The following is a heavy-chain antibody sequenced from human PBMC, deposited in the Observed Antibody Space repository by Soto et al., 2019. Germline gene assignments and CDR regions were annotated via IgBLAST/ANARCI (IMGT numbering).Heavy chain of an antibody. CDR1: WYSFTSYW. CDR2: IYPGDSDT. V-gene: IGHV5-51*01. J-gene: IGHJ6*02. Sequence: GESLKISCKGSWYSFTSYWIGWGRQMPRKSLEWMGIIYPGDSDTTYNPSFQGPVTISADKSISTAYLQWSSLKASDTAMYYCARDLTAKPTALWVDYHYGMDVWGQGTTVTVSS. CDR3: ARDLTAKPTALWVDYHYGMDV. D-gene: IGHD3-16*01.